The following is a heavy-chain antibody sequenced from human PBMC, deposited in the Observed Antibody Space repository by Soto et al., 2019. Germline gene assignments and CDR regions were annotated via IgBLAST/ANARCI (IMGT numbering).Heavy chain of an antibody. J-gene: IGHJ6*02. Sequence: QVQLVESGGGVVQPGRSLRLSCEASGFIFSDYGMHWVRQAPGRGLEWVALISYDGTNKNYADSARCRFTISRDDSKNTLYLQMNNVRAEDTALYYCAKDRATYYYDSSDYFYYFGMDLWGQGTTVTVSS. D-gene: IGHD3-22*01. CDR2: ISYDGTNK. V-gene: IGHV3-30*18. CDR3: AKDRATYYYDSSDYFYYFGMDL. CDR1: GFIFSDYG.